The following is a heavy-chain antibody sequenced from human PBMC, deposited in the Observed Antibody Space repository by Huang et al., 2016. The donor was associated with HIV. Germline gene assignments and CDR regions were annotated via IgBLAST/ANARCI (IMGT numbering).Heavy chain of an antibody. J-gene: IGHJ3*02. Sequence: EVQLVQSGAEVNKPGESLKISCQGFGYSFTSYWIAWVRQRPGKGLEWLGIIEPGDSDTRYSPSFQGQVTISADKSINTAYLQWTDLRASDTAMYYCATTGDYDFYSAFDIWGQGTTVAVSS. D-gene: IGHD4-17*01. CDR2: IEPGDSDT. V-gene: IGHV5-51*01. CDR1: GYSFTSYW. CDR3: ATTGDYDFYSAFDI.